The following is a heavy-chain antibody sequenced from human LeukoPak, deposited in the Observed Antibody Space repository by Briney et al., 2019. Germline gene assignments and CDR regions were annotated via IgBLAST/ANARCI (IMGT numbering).Heavy chain of an antibody. CDR1: GYTFTSYG. CDR2: INTNTGNP. J-gene: IGHJ4*02. V-gene: IGHV7-4-1*02. D-gene: IGHD1-26*01. CDR3: ARDWGIVGTTPGY. Sequence: GASVKVSCKASGYTFTSYGISWVRQAPGQGLEWMGWINTNTGNPTYAQGFTGRFVFSLDTSVSTAYLQISSLKAEDTAVYYCARDWGIVGTTPGYWGQGTLVTVSS.